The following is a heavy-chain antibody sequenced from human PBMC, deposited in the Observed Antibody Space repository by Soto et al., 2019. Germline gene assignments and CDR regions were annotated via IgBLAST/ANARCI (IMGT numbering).Heavy chain of an antibody. J-gene: IGHJ6*02. Sequence: SATLSLTCAVYVGSFSGYYWSWIRQPPGKGLEWIGEINHSGSTNYNPSLKSRVTISVDTSKNQFSLKLSSVTAADTAVDYWASDYDFWSGPPSGMDVWGQGTTVTGSS. CDR3: ASDYDFWSGPPSGMDV. V-gene: IGHV4-34*01. CDR1: VGSFSGYY. CDR2: INHSGST. D-gene: IGHD3-3*01.